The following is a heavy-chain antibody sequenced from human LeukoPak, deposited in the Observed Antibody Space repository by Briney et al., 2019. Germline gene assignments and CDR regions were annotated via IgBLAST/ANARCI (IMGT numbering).Heavy chain of an antibody. Sequence: PSETLSLTCAVYGGSFSGYYWSWIRQPPGKGLEWIGEINHSGNTNYNPSLKSRVTISVDTSKNQFSLKLSSVTAADTAVYYCARGPLDWGQGTLVTVSS. CDR2: INHSGNT. J-gene: IGHJ4*02. CDR3: ARGPLD. CDR1: GGSFSGYY. V-gene: IGHV4-34*01.